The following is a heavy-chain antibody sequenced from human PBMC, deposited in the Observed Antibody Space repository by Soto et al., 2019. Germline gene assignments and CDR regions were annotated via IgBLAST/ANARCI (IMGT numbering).Heavy chain of an antibody. Sequence: GGSLRLSCAAFGFNFDSYSLHWVRQAPGKGLEWVSSISSSSSYIYYADSVKGRFTISRDNAKNSLYLQMNSLRAEDTAVYFCARDNRGTFDYWGQGALVTVSS. V-gene: IGHV3-21*04. D-gene: IGHD7-27*01. CDR1: GFNFDSYS. CDR2: ISSSSSYI. J-gene: IGHJ4*02. CDR3: ARDNRGTFDY.